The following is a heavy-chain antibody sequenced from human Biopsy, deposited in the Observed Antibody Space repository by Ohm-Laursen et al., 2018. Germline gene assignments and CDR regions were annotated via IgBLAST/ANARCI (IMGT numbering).Heavy chain of an antibody. CDR2: ISYTGGI. J-gene: IGHJ4*02. CDR3: ARMPHFDY. Sequence: SDTLSLTWAVSGGSIRGYHWRWIRKSPGKGLEWLAYISYTGGITSNPSLNGRATMSLDTSKSQFSLRLIYVTAADTAVYYCARMPHFDYWGQGILVTVSS. CDR1: GGSIRGYH. D-gene: IGHD2-2*01. V-gene: IGHV4-59*07.